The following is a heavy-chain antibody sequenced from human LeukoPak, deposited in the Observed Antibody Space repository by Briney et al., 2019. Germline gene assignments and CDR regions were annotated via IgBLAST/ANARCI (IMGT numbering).Heavy chain of an antibody. D-gene: IGHD2-21*02. CDR2: ISGSGGST. CDR1: GFTFSSYG. J-gene: IGHJ6*03. Sequence: PGGSLRLSCAASGFTFSSYGMSWVRQAPGKGLEGVSAISGSGGSTYYADSVKGRFTISRDNSKNTLYLQMHSLRAEDTAVYYCAKEGAVVVTAIRSYYYYYYMDVWGKGTTVTISS. CDR3: AKEGAVVVTAIRSYYYYYYMDV. V-gene: IGHV3-23*01.